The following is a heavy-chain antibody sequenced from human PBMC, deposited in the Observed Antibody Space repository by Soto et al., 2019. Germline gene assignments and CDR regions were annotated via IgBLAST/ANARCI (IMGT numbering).Heavy chain of an antibody. J-gene: IGHJ6*02. Sequence: GGSLRLSCAASGFTFDDYAMHWVRQATGKGLEWVSGISWNSGSIGYADSVKGRFTISRDNAKNSLYLQMNSLRAEDTALYYCAKSIAAAGSNYYYYGMDVWGQGTTVTVSS. V-gene: IGHV3-9*01. CDR3: AKSIAAAGSNYYYYGMDV. CDR1: GFTFDDYA. CDR2: ISWNSGSI. D-gene: IGHD6-13*01.